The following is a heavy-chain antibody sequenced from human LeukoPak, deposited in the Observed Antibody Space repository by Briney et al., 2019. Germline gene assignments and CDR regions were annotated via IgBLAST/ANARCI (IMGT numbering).Heavy chain of an antibody. Sequence: SETLSLTCTVSGGSLSSYYWSWIRQPPGKGLEWIGYIYYSGSTNYNPSLKSRVTISVDTSKNQFSLKLSSVTAADTAVYYCARDYDGFGYWGQGTLVTVSS. CDR3: ARDYDGFGY. CDR1: GGSLSSYY. J-gene: IGHJ4*02. V-gene: IGHV4-59*01. D-gene: IGHD3-22*01. CDR2: IYYSGST.